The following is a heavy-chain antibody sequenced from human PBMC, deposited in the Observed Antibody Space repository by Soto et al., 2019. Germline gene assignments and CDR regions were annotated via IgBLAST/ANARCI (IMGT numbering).Heavy chain of an antibody. CDR2: INAGNGNT. V-gene: IGHV1-3*01. CDR1: GYTFTSYA. Sequence: ASVKVSCKASGYTFTSYAMHWVRQAPGQRLEWMGWINAGNGNTKYSQKFQGRVTITRDTSASTAYMELSSLRSEDTAVYYCARDRTVLRFLEWSTNNWFDPWGQGTLVTVSS. CDR3: ARDRTVLRFLEWSTNNWFDP. J-gene: IGHJ5*02. D-gene: IGHD3-3*01.